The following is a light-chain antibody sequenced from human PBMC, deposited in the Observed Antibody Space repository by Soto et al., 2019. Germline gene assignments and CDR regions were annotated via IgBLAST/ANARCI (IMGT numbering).Light chain of an antibody. CDR3: QQAYSTPMYT. J-gene: IGKJ2*01. Sequence: DIQMTQSPSSLSASVGDRVTITCRATQNINVYVNWYQQKPGRAPRLLIYAASSMQGGVPSRFSGSGSGTDFTLTISSLQPEDFATYFCQQAYSTPMYTFGQGTKLEIK. CDR2: AAS. CDR1: QNINVY. V-gene: IGKV1-39*01.